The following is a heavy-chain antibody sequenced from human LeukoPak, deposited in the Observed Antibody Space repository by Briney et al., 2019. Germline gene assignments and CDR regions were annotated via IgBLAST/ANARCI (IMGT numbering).Heavy chain of an antibody. V-gene: IGHV4-34*01. CDR2: INHSGST. Sequence: PSETLSLTCAAYGGSFSGYYWSWIRQPPGKGLEWIGEINHSGSTNYNPSLKSRVTISVDTSKNQFSLKLSSVTAADTAVYYCARVREFSDYWGQGTLVTVSS. CDR3: ARVREFSDY. J-gene: IGHJ4*02. D-gene: IGHD3-16*02. CDR1: GGSFSGYY.